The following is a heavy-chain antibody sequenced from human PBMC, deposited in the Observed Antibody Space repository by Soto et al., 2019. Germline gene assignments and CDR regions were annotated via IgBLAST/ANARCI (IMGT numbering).Heavy chain of an antibody. CDR1: GGSISSSSYY. D-gene: IGHD3-16*01. CDR3: ARGGRHRDGYNRLDY. V-gene: IGHV4-39*01. Sequence: SETLSLTCNVSGGSISSSSYYWGWIRQPPGKGLEWIASIYYSGHTYYNPSLKSRVTISVDTSKNQFSLKLSSLTAADTAVYYCARGGRHRDGYNRLDYWGQGTQVTVSS. CDR2: IYYSGHT. J-gene: IGHJ4*02.